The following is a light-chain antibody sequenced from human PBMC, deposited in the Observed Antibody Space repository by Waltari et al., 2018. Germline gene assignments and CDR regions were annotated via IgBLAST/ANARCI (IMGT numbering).Light chain of an antibody. CDR3: QQYNSYSWG. J-gene: IGKJ1*01. CDR2: KAS. Sequence: DIQITQSPSTLSASVGDRVTIPCRASQSISSWLAWYQQKPGKAPKLLIYKASSLESGVPSRFSGSGSGTEFTLTISSLQPDDFATYYCQQYNSYSWGFGQGTKVEVK. CDR1: QSISSW. V-gene: IGKV1-5*03.